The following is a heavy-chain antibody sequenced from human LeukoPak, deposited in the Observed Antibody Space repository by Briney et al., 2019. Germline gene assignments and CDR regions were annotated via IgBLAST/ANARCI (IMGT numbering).Heavy chain of an antibody. CDR2: IWYDGSNK. Sequence: GGSLRLSCAASGFTFSSYGMHWVRQAPGMGLEWVAVIWYDGSNKYYADSVKGRFTISRDNSKNTLYLQMNSLRAEDTAVYYCAKAPRAYYYYYYMDVWGKGTTVTVSS. CDR3: AKAPRAYYYYYYMDV. V-gene: IGHV3-33*06. J-gene: IGHJ6*03. CDR1: GFTFSSYG.